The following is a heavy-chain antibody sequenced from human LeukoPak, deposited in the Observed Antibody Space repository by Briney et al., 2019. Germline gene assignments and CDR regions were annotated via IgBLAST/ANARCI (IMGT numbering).Heavy chain of an antibody. D-gene: IGHD1-26*01. CDR3: ARDRGWYSGSYHPGNFDY. CDR2: ISYDGSNK. Sequence: PGGSLRLSCAASGFTFSSYAMHWVRQAPGKGLEWVAVISYDGSNKYYADSVKGRFTISRDNSKNTLYLQMNSLRAEDTAVYYCARDRGWYSGSYHPGNFDYWGQGTLVTVSS. CDR1: GFTFSSYA. J-gene: IGHJ4*02. V-gene: IGHV3-30*04.